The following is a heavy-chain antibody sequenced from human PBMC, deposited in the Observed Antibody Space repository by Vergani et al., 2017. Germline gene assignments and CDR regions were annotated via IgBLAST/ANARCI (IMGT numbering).Heavy chain of an antibody. D-gene: IGHD5-12*01. CDR2: IYSGGST. CDR3: ARDRVDIVATTTYYYYYYGMDV. CDR1: GFTVSSNY. Sequence: EVQLVESGGGLVQPGGSLRLSCAASGFTVSSNYMSWVRQAPGKGLEWVSVIYSGGSTYYADSVKGRFTISRHTSKNTLYLQMNSLRAEDTAVYYCARDRVDIVATTTYYYYYYGMDVWGQGTTVTVSS. J-gene: IGHJ6*02. V-gene: IGHV3-53*04.